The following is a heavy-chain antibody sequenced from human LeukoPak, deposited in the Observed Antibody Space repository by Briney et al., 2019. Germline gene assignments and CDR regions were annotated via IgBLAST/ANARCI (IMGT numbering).Heavy chain of an antibody. J-gene: IGHJ3*02. CDR2: IKQDGSEK. CDR1: GFTFSSYW. Sequence: GGSLRLSCAASGFTFSSYWMSWVRQAPGKGLEWVANIKQDGSEKYYVDSVKGRFTISRDNAKNSLYLQMNSLRAEDTALYYCARDGDYPSLSDAFDIWGQGTTVTVSS. D-gene: IGHD4-17*01. CDR3: ARDGDYPSLSDAFDI. V-gene: IGHV3-7*01.